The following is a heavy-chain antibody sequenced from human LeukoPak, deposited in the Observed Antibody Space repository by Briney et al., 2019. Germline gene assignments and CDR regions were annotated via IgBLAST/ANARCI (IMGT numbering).Heavy chain of an antibody. CDR1: GFTFSSYA. D-gene: IGHD3-10*01. CDR3: ATQRDYWFGELLNFDY. J-gene: IGHJ4*02. V-gene: IGHV3-23*01. CDR2: ISGSGGST. Sequence: GGSLRLSCAASGFTFSSYAMSWVRQAPGKGLEWVSAISGSGGSTYYADSVKGRFTISRDNSKNTLYLQMNSLRAEDTAVCYCATQRDYWFGELLNFDYWGQGTLVTVSS.